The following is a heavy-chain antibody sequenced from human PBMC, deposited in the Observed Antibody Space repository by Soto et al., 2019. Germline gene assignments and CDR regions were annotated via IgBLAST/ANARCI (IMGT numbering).Heavy chain of an antibody. Sequence: EVQLVESGGGLVQPGGSLRLSCAASGFTFSSYAMHWVRQAPGKGLEYVSTISRNGGSTYYANSVKGRFTISRDNSKNTLYLQMGSLRAEDMDVYYCAREGGSSYFDYWGQGTLVTVSS. V-gene: IGHV3-64*01. CDR1: GFTFSSYA. J-gene: IGHJ4*02. D-gene: IGHD1-26*01. CDR3: AREGGSSYFDY. CDR2: ISRNGGST.